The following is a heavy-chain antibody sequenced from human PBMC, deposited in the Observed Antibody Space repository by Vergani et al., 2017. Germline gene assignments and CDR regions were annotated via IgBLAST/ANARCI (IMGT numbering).Heavy chain of an antibody. CDR1: GFTFSSYE. J-gene: IGHJ3*02. D-gene: IGHD3-9*01. V-gene: IGHV3-48*03. CDR2: ISSSGSTI. Sequence: EVQLVESGGGLVQPGGSLRLSCAASGFTFSSYEMNWVRQAPGKGLEWVSYISSSGSTIYYADSVKGRFTISRDNAKNSLYLQMNSLRAEDTAVYYCARRLTGYYRGGGDAFDIWGQGTMVTVSS. CDR3: ARRLTGYYRGGGDAFDI.